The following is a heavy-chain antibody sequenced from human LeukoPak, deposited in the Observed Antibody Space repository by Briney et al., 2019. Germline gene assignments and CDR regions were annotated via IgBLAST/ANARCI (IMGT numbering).Heavy chain of an antibody. CDR3: ARDRYSSSWYFGMDV. CDR2: INPSGGST. Sequence: ASVKVSCKASGYTFTSYYMHWVRQAPGQGLAWMGLINPSGGSTTYAQKFQGRVTIIRDTSTSTVYMELSSLRSEDTAVYYCARDRYSSSWYFGMDVWGQGTTVTVSS. CDR1: GYTFTSYY. V-gene: IGHV1-46*01. J-gene: IGHJ6*02. D-gene: IGHD6-13*01.